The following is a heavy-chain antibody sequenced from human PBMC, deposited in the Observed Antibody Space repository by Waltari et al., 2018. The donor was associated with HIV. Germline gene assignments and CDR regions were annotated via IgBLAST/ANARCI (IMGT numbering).Heavy chain of an antibody. CDR3: ARDVIFGVVRGAFDI. Sequence: QVQLQESGPGLVKPSQTLSLTCTVSGGSISSGSYYWSWIRQPAGKGLEWIGRIYTSGGTTYNPSLKGRVTISVDTSKNQFSLKLSSVTAADTAVYYCARDVIFGVVRGAFDIWGQGTMVTVSS. D-gene: IGHD3-3*01. V-gene: IGHV4-61*02. CDR2: IYTSGGT. J-gene: IGHJ3*02. CDR1: GGSISSGSYY.